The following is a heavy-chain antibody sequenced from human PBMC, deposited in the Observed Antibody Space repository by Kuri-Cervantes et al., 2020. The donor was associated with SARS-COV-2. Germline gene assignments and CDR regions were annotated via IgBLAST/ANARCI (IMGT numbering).Heavy chain of an antibody. J-gene: IGHJ3*02. CDR2: VSYSGTT. CDR3: ARDGSVARYPRTAFDI. Sequence: SETLSLTCTVSGDSVDSSTKYWTWLRQPPGKELEWIGYVSYSGTTNYNPSLKSRVTMSLDTSNNQFSLKLSSVTAADTAVYYCARDGSVARYPRTAFDIWGQGTMVTVSS. D-gene: IGHD6-19*01. V-gene: IGHV4-61*01. CDR1: GDSVDSSTKY.